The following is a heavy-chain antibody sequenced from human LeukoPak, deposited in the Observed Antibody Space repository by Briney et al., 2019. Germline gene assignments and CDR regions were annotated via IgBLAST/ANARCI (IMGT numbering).Heavy chain of an antibody. V-gene: IGHV1-2*04. Sequence: ASVKVSCKASGGTFSSYAISWVRQAPGQGLEWMGWINPNSGGTNYAQKFQGWVTMTRDTSISTAYMELSRLRSDDTAVYYCARDGNYYGSGSYYPPHLDYWGQGTLVTVSS. J-gene: IGHJ4*02. CDR1: GGTFSSYA. CDR3: ARDGNYYGSGSYYPPHLDY. D-gene: IGHD3-10*01. CDR2: INPNSGGT.